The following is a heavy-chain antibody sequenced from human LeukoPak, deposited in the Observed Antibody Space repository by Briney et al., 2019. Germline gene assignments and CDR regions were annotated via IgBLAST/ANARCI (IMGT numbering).Heavy chain of an antibody. D-gene: IGHD3-10*01. Sequence: GGSLRLSCAASGFTVSNYMSWVRQAPGKGLAWGSVIYTGGGTYYADPVKGRFTISRDNSKNTLYLQMNSLRAEDTAVYYCATRYGSGSYHMDVWGQGTTVTVSS. CDR3: ATRYGSGSYHMDV. CDR1: GFTVSNY. CDR2: IYTGGGT. V-gene: IGHV3-66*01. J-gene: IGHJ6*02.